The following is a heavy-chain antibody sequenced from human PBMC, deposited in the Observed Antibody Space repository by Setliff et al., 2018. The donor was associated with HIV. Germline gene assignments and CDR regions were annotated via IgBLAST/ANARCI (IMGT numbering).Heavy chain of an antibody. J-gene: IGHJ1*01. CDR2: IYPGDSDT. D-gene: IGHD4-17*01. V-gene: IGHV5-51*01. Sequence: PGESLKISCKGSGYSFTSYWIGWMRQMPGKGLEWMGIIYPGDSDTRYSPSFQGQVTISADKSISTAYVQWSSLKASDTAMYYCATWTRAETSENFQHWGQGTLVTVSS. CDR1: GYSFTSYW. CDR3: ATWTRAETSENFQH.